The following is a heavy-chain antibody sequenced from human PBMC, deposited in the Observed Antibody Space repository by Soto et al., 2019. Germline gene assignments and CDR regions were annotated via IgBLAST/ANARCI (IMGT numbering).Heavy chain of an antibody. J-gene: IGHJ5*02. V-gene: IGHV4-59*11. CDR2: IYYSGST. D-gene: IGHD6-19*01. CDR3: ARNIAVATFDP. Sequence: ASETLSLTCTVSGAFISRHYWSWIRQPPGKGLEWIGYIYYSGSTNYNPSLKSRVTISVDTSKNQFSLKLSSVTAADTAVYYCARNIAVATFDPWGQGTLVTVSS. CDR1: GAFISRHY.